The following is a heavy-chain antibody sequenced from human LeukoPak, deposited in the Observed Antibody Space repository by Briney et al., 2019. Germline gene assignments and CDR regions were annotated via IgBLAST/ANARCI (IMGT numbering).Heavy chain of an antibody. CDR2: INPNSGGT. D-gene: IGHD5-24*01. CDR3: ARDGKSDGYKIDY. J-gene: IGHJ4*02. Sequence: ASVKVSCKASGYTFTGYYMHWVRQAPGQGLEWMGIINPNSGGTNYAQKFQGRVTMTRDTSISTAYMELSRLRSDDTAVYYCARDGKSDGYKIDYWGQGTLVTVSS. V-gene: IGHV1-2*02. CDR1: GYTFTGYY.